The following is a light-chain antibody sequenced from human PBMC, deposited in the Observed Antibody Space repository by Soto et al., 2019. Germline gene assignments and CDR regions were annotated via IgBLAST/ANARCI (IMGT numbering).Light chain of an antibody. V-gene: IGKV1-5*03. CDR2: KAS. Sequence: DIQMTHSPSTLSASVGDTVTITCRASQSIGPWLAWYQQKPGRAPKLLIYKASSLESGVPLRFIGSGSGTDFTLTISSLQSVDFATYYCQQYHSYSSFGQGTKVEIK. CDR3: QQYHSYSS. CDR1: QSIGPW. J-gene: IGKJ1*01.